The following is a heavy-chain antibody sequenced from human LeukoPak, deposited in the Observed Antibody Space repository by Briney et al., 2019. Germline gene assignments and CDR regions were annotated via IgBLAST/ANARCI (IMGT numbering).Heavy chain of an antibody. D-gene: IGHD2-8*02. CDR1: GYSISSGYL. V-gene: IGHV4-38-2*02. CDR2: IDGSGSS. J-gene: IGHJ6*03. CDR3: AKAGGSEYYYYMDV. Sequence: SETLSLTCTVSGYSISSGYLWGWIRQPPGKGLEWIGSIDGSGSSYYNPSLKSRVIISVDTSKNQFSLKLSSVTAADTAVYYCAKAGGSEYYYYMDVWGKGTTVTVSS.